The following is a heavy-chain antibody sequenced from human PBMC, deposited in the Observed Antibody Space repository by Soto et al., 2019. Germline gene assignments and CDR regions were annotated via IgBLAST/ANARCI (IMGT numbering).Heavy chain of an antibody. CDR1: GYTFTSYG. D-gene: IGHD3-10*01. V-gene: IGHV1-18*01. CDR2: ISAYNGNT. CDR3: ARSLYYGSGSSLYYYYYMDV. Sequence: ASVKVSCKASGYTFTSYGISWVRQAPGQGLEWMGWISAYNGNTNYAQKLQGRVTMTTDTSTSTAYMELRSLRSDDTAVYYCARSLYYGSGSSLYYYYYMDVWDKGTTVTVSS. J-gene: IGHJ6*03.